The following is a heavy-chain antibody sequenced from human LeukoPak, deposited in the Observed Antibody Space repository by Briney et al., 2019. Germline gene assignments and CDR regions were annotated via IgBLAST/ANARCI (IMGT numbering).Heavy chain of an antibody. D-gene: IGHD6-13*01. CDR1: GYTFTSYY. CDR2: INPSGGST. V-gene: IGHV1-46*01. Sequence: ASVKVSCKASGYTFTSYYMHWVRQAPGQGLEWMGIINPSGGSTSYAQKFQGRVTMTRDTSTSTVYMELSSLRSEDTAVYYCVRDLRRRGQQGIVAAGSLSPFYWGQGTLVTVSS. J-gene: IGHJ4*02. CDR3: VRDLRRRGQQGIVAAGSLSPFY.